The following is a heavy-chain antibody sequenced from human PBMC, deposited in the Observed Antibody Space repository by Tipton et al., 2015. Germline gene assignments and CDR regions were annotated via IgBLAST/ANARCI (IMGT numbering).Heavy chain of an antibody. CDR2: ISGSGGST. V-gene: IGHV3-23*01. CDR3: ANYGAPSETLDY. D-gene: IGHD4-17*01. J-gene: IGHJ4*02. Sequence: SLRLSCAASGFTFSSYAMSWVRQAPGKGLEWVSAISGSGGSTYYADSVKGRFTISRDNSKNTLYLQMNSLRAEDTAVYYCANYGAPSETLDYWGQGTLVTVSS. CDR1: GFTFSSYA.